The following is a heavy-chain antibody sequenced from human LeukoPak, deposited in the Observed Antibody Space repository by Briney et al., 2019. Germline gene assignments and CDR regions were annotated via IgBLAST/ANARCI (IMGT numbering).Heavy chain of an antibody. D-gene: IGHD4-17*01. Sequence: GGSLRLSCAASGFTFSSYSMNWVRQAPGKGLEWVSSISNSSSYIYYADSVKGRFTISRDNAKNSLYLQMNSLRAEDTAVYYCARRRTTVTYFDYWGQGTLVTVSS. CDR1: GFTFSSYS. CDR2: ISNSSSYI. J-gene: IGHJ4*02. CDR3: ARRRTTVTYFDY. V-gene: IGHV3-21*01.